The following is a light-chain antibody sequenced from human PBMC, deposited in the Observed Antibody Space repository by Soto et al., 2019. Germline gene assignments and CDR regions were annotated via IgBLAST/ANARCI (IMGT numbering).Light chain of an antibody. CDR3: QQRSNRPPGLT. Sequence: EIVLTQSPATLSLSPGERATLSCRASQSVSSYLAWYQQKPGQAPRLLIYDASNRATGIPARFSGSGSGTDFTPTISSLEPADFAVYYCQQRSNRPPGLTFGGGTKVEIK. CDR2: DAS. CDR1: QSVSSY. V-gene: IGKV3-11*01. J-gene: IGKJ4*01.